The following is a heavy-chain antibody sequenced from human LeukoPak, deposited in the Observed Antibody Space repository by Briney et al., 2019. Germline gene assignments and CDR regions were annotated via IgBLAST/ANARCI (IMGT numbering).Heavy chain of an antibody. D-gene: IGHD2-15*01. Sequence: PSETLSLTCNVSGGSISSYYWSWIRQPPGKGLEWMGYIYYSGSTNYNPSLKSRVTISVDTSKNQFSLKLSSVTAADTAVYYCARVHCSGGSCYSLSAFDIWGQRTMVTVSS. J-gene: IGHJ3*02. CDR3: ARVHCSGGSCYSLSAFDI. CDR1: GGSISSYY. CDR2: IYYSGST. V-gene: IGHV4-59*01.